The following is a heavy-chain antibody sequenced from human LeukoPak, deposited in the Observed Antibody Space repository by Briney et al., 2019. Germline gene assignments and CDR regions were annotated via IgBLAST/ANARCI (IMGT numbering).Heavy chain of an antibody. CDR1: GGSFSGYY. V-gene: IGHV4-34*01. Sequence: SETLSLTCAVYGGSFSGYYWSWIRQPPGKGLEWIGEINHSGSTNYNPSLKSRVTISVDTSKNQFSLKLSSVTAADTAVYYCARLHAGSSTSEYFDYWGQGSLVTVSS. D-gene: IGHD3-10*01. J-gene: IGHJ4*02. CDR3: ARLHAGSSTSEYFDY. CDR2: INHSGST.